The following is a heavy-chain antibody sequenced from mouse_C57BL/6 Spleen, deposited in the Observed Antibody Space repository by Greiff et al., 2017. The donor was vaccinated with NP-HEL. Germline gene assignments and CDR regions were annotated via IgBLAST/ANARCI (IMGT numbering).Heavy chain of an antibody. Sequence: QVQLKQPGAELVRPGSSVKLSCKASGYTFTSYWMHWVKQRPIQGLEWIGNIDPSDSETHYIQKFKDKATLTVDKSSSTAYMQLSSLTSEDSAVYYCAREGVTTVYYFDYWGQGTTLTVSS. CDR1: GYTFTSYW. D-gene: IGHD1-1*01. J-gene: IGHJ2*01. CDR2: IDPSDSET. V-gene: IGHV1-52*01. CDR3: AREGVTTVYYFDY.